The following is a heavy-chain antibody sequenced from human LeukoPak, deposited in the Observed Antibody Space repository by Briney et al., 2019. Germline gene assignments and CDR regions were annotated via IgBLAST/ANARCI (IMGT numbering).Heavy chain of an antibody. CDR2: INPAGSET. V-gene: IGHV3-7*01. CDR3: ATFGLVAALDL. CDR1: GFSFNAYW. J-gene: IGHJ4*02. Sequence: GGSLRLSCAASGFSFNAYWMAWIRQAPGTGPEWVANINPAGSETFHVDPEKGRFSISRHHAKNSVYLQIDNLRADDTAVYYCATFGLVAALDLWGQGTLVAVSS. D-gene: IGHD5-12*01.